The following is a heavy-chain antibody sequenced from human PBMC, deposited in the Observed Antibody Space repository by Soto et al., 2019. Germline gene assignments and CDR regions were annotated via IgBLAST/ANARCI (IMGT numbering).Heavy chain of an antibody. J-gene: IGHJ4*02. D-gene: IGHD1-26*01. CDR3: AKSAGATGGLDY. Sequence: XETLSLTCTVSGGSISSYYWSWIRQPPGKGLEWIGYIYYSVSTNYNPSLKSRVTISVDTSKNQFSLKLSSVTAADTAVYYCAKSAGATGGLDYCGQGTLVTVSS. CDR1: GGSISSYY. CDR2: IYYSVST. V-gene: IGHV4-59*01.